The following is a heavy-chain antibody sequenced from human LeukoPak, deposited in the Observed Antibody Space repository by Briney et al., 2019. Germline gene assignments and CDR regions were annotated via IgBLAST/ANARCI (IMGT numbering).Heavy chain of an antibody. CDR2: IYTSGST. D-gene: IGHD2-21*02. J-gene: IGHJ3*02. Sequence: SETLPLTCTVSGGSISSGSYYWSWIRQPAGKGLEWIGRIYTSGSTNYNPSLKSRVTISVDTSKNQFSLKLSSVTAADTAVYYCARDVEYCGGDCYHDAFDIWGQGTMVTVSS. CDR3: ARDVEYCGGDCYHDAFDI. V-gene: IGHV4-61*02. CDR1: GGSISSGSYY.